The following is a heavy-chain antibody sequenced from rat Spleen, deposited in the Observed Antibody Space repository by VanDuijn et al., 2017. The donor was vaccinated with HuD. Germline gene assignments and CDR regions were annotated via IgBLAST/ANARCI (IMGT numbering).Heavy chain of an antibody. CDR1: GFTFSNYG. CDR2: ISYDGSST. V-gene: IGHV5-29*01. D-gene: IGHD1-1*01. J-gene: IGHJ3*01. CDR3: TTVVQGHGFAY. Sequence: EVQLVESGGGLVEPGRSLKLSCVASGFTFSNYGMAWVRQAPTKGLEWVATISYDGSSTYYRDSVKGRFTISRDNAQNTLYLQMNSLRSEDTATYYCTTVVQGHGFAYWGQGTLVTVSS.